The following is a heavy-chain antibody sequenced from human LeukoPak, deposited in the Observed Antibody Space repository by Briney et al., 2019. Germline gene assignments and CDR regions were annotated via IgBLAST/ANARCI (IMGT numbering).Heavy chain of an antibody. J-gene: IGHJ4*02. CDR3: ARDSRHITLIRGIIIGGFDY. V-gene: IGHV1-18*01. Sequence: ASVKVSCKASGYIFTSYGISWVRQAPGQGLEWMGWISAYNGDTNYTQKFQGRVTMTTDTSTGTAYMELRSLRSDDTAAYYCARDSRHITLIRGIIIGGFDYWGQGTLVTVSS. CDR1: GYIFTSYG. CDR2: ISAYNGDT. D-gene: IGHD3-10*01.